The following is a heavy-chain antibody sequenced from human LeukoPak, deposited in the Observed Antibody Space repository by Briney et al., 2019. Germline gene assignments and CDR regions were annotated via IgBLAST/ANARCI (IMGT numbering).Heavy chain of an antibody. CDR2: IYYSGTT. D-gene: IGHD3-22*01. CDR3: ARERVVVIVGAFDI. Sequence: SSETLSLTCTVSGGSISSYSWSWIRQPPGKGLEWIGYIYYSGTTNYNPSLKSRVTISVDTSNNQFSLKLSSVTAADTAVYYCARERVVVIVGAFDIWGQGTMVTVSS. V-gene: IGHV4-59*01. J-gene: IGHJ3*02. CDR1: GGSISSYS.